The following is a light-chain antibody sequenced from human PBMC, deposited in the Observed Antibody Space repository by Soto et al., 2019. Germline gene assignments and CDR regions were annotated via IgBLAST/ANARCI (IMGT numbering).Light chain of an antibody. CDR3: QQLSDHPIT. CDR1: QVISTS. V-gene: IGKV1-9*01. J-gene: IGKJ5*01. CDR2: AAS. Sequence: QVPSTLTTSPGERAALSYGASQVISTSLAWYQQKPGKAPKLLIYAASTLESGVPSRFSGTVSGTEFSLTITSLQPEDFATYYCQQLSDHPITFGQGTRLEIK.